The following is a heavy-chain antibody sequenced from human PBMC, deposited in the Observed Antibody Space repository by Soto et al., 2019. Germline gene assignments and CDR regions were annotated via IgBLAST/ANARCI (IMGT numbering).Heavy chain of an antibody. CDR3: ASGGFDY. V-gene: IGHV3-30-3*01. J-gene: IGHJ4*02. Sequence: GGSLRLSYAPSGFTFSSYAMHWVRQAPGKGLEWVAVISYDGSNKYYADSVKGRFTISRDNSKNTLYLQMNSLRAEDTAVYYCASGGFDYWGQGTLVTVSS. CDR1: GFTFSSYA. CDR2: ISYDGSNK. D-gene: IGHD3-3*01.